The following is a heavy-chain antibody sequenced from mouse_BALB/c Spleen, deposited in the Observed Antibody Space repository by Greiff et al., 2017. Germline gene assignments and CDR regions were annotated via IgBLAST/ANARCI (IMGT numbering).Heavy chain of an antibody. Sequence: EVQVVESGGGLVKPGGSLKLSCAASGFTFSDYYMYWVRQTPEKRLEWVATISDGGSYTYYPDSVKGRFTISRDNAKNNLYLQMSSLKSEDTAMYYCARKINMDYWGQGTSVTVSS. CDR1: GFTFSDYY. J-gene: IGHJ4*01. CDR3: ARKINMDY. V-gene: IGHV5-4*02. CDR2: ISDGGSYT. D-gene: IGHD2-4*01.